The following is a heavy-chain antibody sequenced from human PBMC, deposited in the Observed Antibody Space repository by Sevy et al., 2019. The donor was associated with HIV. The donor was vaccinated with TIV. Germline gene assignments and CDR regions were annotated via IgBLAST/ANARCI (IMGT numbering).Heavy chain of an antibody. D-gene: IGHD6-13*01. CDR3: ARDSRGTSIAAAGHFDY. J-gene: IGHJ4*02. CDR1: GYSISSGYY. Sequence: SETLSLTCAVSGYSISSGYYWGWIRQPPGKGLEWIGSLYHSGSTYYNPSLKSRVTISVDTSKNQFSLKLSSVTAADTAVYYCARDSRGTSIAAAGHFDYWGQGTLVTVSS. CDR2: LYHSGST. V-gene: IGHV4-38-2*02.